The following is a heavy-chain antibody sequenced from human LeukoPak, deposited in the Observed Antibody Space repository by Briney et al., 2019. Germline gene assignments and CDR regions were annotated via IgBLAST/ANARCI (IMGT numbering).Heavy chain of an antibody. Sequence: GGSLRLSCAVSGISLSNYGMSWVRQAPGKGLEWVAGISGSGGGTNYADSVKGRFTISRDNAKNSLYLQMNSLRAEDTAVYYCARAFTSAYYYMDVWGKGTTVTVSS. CDR1: GISLSNYG. CDR2: ISGSGGGT. J-gene: IGHJ6*03. V-gene: IGHV3-23*01. CDR3: ARAFTSAYYYMDV.